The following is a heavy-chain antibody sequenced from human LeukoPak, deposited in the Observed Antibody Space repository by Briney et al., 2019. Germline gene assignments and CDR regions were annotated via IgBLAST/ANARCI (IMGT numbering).Heavy chain of an antibody. J-gene: IGHJ3*02. CDR1: GGSFSGYY. Sequence: SETLSLTCAVYGGSFSGYYWSWIRQPPGKGLEWIGEINHSGSTNYNPSLKSRVTISVDTSKNQFSLKLSSVTAADTAVYYCARADILTGYYRRINAFDIWGQGTMVTVSS. D-gene: IGHD3-9*01. CDR2: INHSGST. CDR3: ARADILTGYYRRINAFDI. V-gene: IGHV4-34*01.